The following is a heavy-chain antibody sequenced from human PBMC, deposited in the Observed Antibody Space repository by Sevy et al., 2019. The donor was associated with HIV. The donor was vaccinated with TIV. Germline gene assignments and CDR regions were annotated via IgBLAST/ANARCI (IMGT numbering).Heavy chain of an antibody. CDR2: IHNSGTI. Sequence: SETLSLTCTVSGGSISSYFWSWIRQPPGKGLEWIAYIHNSGTISYNPSLKSRVTISMDTSKNQFFLKLNSVTAADTAVYFWARKARAYCSGGNCYPANGLDPWGQGTLVTVSS. J-gene: IGHJ5*02. V-gene: IGHV4-59*01. CDR1: GGSISSYF. CDR3: ARKARAYCSGGNCYPANGLDP. D-gene: IGHD2-15*01.